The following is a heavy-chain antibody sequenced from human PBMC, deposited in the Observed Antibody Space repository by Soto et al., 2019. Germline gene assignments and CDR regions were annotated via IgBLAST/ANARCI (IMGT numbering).Heavy chain of an antibody. D-gene: IGHD3-22*01. Sequence: ASVKISCKASGYTFTSYGISWVRQAPGQGLEWMGWISAYNGNTNYAQKLQGSVTMTTKSSTRTAYMKQRSLASDDAAEYYCGRGRYGSSRYYYYYYYYMDVWGKGTTVTVSS. CDR2: ISAYNGNT. J-gene: IGHJ6*03. V-gene: IGHV1-18*01. CDR1: GYTFTSYG. CDR3: GRGRYGSSRYYYYYYYYMDV.